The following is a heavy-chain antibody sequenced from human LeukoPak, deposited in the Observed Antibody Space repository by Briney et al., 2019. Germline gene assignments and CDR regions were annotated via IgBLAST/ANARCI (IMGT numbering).Heavy chain of an antibody. J-gene: IGHJ3*02. CDR3: ARESYYYNSRPDDAFDI. CDR2: ISVYKGNT. Sequence: EASVKVSCKASGYTFSDYGISWVRQAPGQGLEWMGWISVYKGNTKYVQKLQDRVTMTTDTSTSTAYMELRSLRSDDTAVYYCARESYYYNSRPDDAFDIWGQGTMVTVSS. CDR1: GYTFSDYG. D-gene: IGHD3-22*01. V-gene: IGHV1-18*01.